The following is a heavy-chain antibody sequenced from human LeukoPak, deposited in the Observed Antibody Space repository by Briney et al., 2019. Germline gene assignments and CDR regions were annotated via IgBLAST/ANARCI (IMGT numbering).Heavy chain of an antibody. J-gene: IGHJ4*02. D-gene: IGHD2-2*01. CDR3: ARDQCSSTSCSLGVGIFDY. V-gene: IGHV1-18*01. CDR2: ISGFNDNT. Sequence: ASVKVSCKTSGYFFTHYGISCVRQAPGQGPEWLGWISGFNDNTNYAQRVQGRVTMTTDTATSTAYMELRSLRADDTAVYYCARDQCSSTSCSLGVGIFDYWGQGTLVTVSS. CDR1: GYFFTHYG.